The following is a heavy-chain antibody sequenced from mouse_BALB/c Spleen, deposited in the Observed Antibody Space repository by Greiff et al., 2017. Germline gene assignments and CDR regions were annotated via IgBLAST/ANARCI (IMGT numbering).Heavy chain of an antibody. CDR2: IDPANGNT. CDR1: GFNIKDTY. V-gene: IGHV14-3*02. D-gene: IGHD2-14*01. Sequence: VQLQQSGAELVKPGASVKLSCTASGFNIKDTYMHWVKQRPEQGLEWIGRIDPANGNTKYDPKFQGKATITADTSSNTAYLQLSSLTSEDTAVYYCAREGDRYYYAMDYWGQGTSVTVSA. CDR3: AREGDRYYYAMDY. J-gene: IGHJ4*01.